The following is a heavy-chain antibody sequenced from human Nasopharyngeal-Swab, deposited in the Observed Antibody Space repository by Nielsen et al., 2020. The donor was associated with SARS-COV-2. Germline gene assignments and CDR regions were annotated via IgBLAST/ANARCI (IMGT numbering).Heavy chain of an antibody. V-gene: IGHV1-2*06. J-gene: IGHJ6*02. CDR2: INPNSGGT. D-gene: IGHD3-10*01. Sequence: ASVKVSCKASGYTFAGYYMYWVRQAPGQGLEWMGRINPNSGGTNYAQKFQGRVTMTRDTSISTAYMELSRLRSDDTAVYYCARDRGYGSGSYRPYYGMDVWGQGTTVTVSS. CDR1: GYTFAGYY. CDR3: ARDRGYGSGSYRPYYGMDV.